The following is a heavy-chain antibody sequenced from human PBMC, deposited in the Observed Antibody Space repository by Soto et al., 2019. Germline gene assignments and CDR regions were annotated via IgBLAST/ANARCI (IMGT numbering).Heavy chain of an antibody. J-gene: IGHJ4*02. Sequence: LSLTCTVSGGSISSGDYYWSWIRQPPGKGLEWIGYIYYSGSTYYNPSLKSQVTISVDTSKNQFSLKLSSVTAADTAVYYCARVAAGGGAVAGNFDYWGQGTLVTVSS. D-gene: IGHD6-19*01. CDR1: GGSISSGDYY. V-gene: IGHV4-30-4*01. CDR2: IYYSGST. CDR3: ARVAAGGGAVAGNFDY.